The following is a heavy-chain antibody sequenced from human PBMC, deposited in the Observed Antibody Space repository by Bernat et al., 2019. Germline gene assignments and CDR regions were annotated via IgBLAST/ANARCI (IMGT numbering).Heavy chain of an antibody. D-gene: IGHD2-15*01. Sequence: QVQLVESGGGVVQPGRSLRLSCAASGFTVSSYGMHWVRQAPGKGLEWVAVMSYDGSNKYFADSVKGRFTISRDNSRNTLYLQMNSLRAEDTAVYYCAKDLEAWRCSGGSCYSSPFDYWGQGTLVTVSS. CDR2: MSYDGSNK. J-gene: IGHJ4*02. V-gene: IGHV3-30*18. CDR3: AKDLEAWRCSGGSCYSSPFDY. CDR1: GFTVSSYG.